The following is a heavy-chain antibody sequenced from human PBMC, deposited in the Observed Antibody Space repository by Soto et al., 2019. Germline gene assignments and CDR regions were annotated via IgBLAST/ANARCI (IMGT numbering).Heavy chain of an antibody. J-gene: IGHJ4*02. D-gene: IGHD2-21*01. CDR1: GDSMNSGDYY. Sequence: QVQLQESGPGLVKPSQTLSLTCTVSGDSMNSGDYYWSWIRQPPGKGLEWIGYVYYSGTTYYNPSLKSPFTISXXNXKXXFSLKLTSVTAADTAVYYCARDRSDSSCYPYYFDYWGQGTLVTVSS. V-gene: IGHV4-30-4*01. CDR3: ARDRSDSSCYPYYFDY. CDR2: VYYSGTT.